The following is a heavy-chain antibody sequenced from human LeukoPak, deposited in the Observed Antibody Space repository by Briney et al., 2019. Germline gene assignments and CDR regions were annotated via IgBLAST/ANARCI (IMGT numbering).Heavy chain of an antibody. D-gene: IGHD4-17*01. CDR3: AKDFRDGDYVLEWFDP. J-gene: IGHJ5*02. Sequence: GGSLRLSCAASGFTFSSYAMSWVRQAPGKGLEWVSAISGSGGSTYYADSVKGRFTISRDNSKNTLYLQMNSLRAEDTAVYYCAKDFRDGDYVLEWFDPWGQGTLVTVSS. V-gene: IGHV3-23*01. CDR2: ISGSGGST. CDR1: GFTFSSYA.